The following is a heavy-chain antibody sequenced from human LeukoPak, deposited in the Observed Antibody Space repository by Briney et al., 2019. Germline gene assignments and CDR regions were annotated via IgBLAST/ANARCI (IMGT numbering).Heavy chain of an antibody. V-gene: IGHV3-23*01. CDR1: GFTFSSYA. J-gene: IGHJ6*02. Sequence: GGSLRLSCAASGFTFSSYAMSWVRQAPGKGLEWVSAISGSGGSTYYADSVKGRFTISRDNSKNTLYLQMNSLRAEATAVYYCANPFLRFLEWLPRDYYYGMDVWGQGTTVTVSS. CDR3: ANPFLRFLEWLPRDYYYGMDV. D-gene: IGHD3-3*01. CDR2: ISGSGGST.